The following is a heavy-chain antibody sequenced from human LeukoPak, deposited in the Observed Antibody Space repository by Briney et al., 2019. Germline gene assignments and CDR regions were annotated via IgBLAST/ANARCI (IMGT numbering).Heavy chain of an antibody. CDR3: ARGEYSSLIDY. Sequence: PSETLSLTCTVSGGSISSYYWSWIRQPPGKGLEWIGYIYYSGSTNYNPSLKSRVTISVDTSKNQFSLKLSSVTAADTAVYYCARGEYSSLIDYWGQGTLVTVSS. V-gene: IGHV4-59*01. D-gene: IGHD6-6*01. CDR1: GGSISSYY. CDR2: IYYSGST. J-gene: IGHJ4*02.